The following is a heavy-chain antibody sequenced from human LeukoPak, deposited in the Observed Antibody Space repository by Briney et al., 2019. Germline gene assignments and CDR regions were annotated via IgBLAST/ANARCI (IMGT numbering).Heavy chain of an antibody. CDR3: ARVGGSGENWFDP. D-gene: IGHD3-10*01. V-gene: IGHV1-2*02. CDR2: INPNSGGT. J-gene: IGHJ5*02. Sequence: GASVKVSCKASGYTFTGYYMHWVRQAPGQGLEWMGWINPNSGGTNYAQKFQGRVTMTRDTSISTAYMELSRLRSDDTAVYYCARVGGSGENWFDPWGQGTLVTVSS. CDR1: GYTFTGYY.